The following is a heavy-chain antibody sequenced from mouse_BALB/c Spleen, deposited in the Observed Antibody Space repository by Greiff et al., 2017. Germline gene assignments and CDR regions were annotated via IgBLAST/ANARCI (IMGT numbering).Heavy chain of an antibody. CDR1: GYAFSSYW. CDR3: ASVWEAMDY. V-gene: IGHV1S81*02. J-gene: IGHJ4*01. Sequence: VQLQQSGAELVRPGSSVKISCKASGYAFSSYWMHWVKQRPGQGLEWIGEINPSNGRTNYNEKFKSKATLTVDKSSSTAYMQLSSLTSEDSAVYYCASVWEAMDYWGQGTSVTVSS. CDR2: INPSNGRT. D-gene: IGHD4-1*01.